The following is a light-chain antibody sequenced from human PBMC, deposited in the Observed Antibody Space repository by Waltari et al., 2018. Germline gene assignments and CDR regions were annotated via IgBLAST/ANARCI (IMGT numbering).Light chain of an antibody. Sequence: QSALTQPPSASGSPGQSVTISCTGTSSDIGGNNYVPWYQHHPGNSPRLMIYEVNKRPSGVPDRFSGSKSGNTASLTVSGLQAEDEADYYCCSSAGRNNLRVFGGGTKLTVL. CDR2: EVN. CDR1: SSDIGGNNY. V-gene: IGLV2-8*01. J-gene: IGLJ3*02. CDR3: CSSAGRNNLRV.